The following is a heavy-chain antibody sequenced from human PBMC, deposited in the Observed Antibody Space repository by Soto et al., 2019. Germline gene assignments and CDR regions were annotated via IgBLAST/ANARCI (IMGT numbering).Heavy chain of an antibody. V-gene: IGHV3-73*01. CDR2: IRSKANSYAT. CDR1: GFTFSGSA. CDR3: TRLGLVYFDSLPPQGVEV. Sequence: GGSLRLSCAASGFTFSGSAMHWVRQASGKGLEWVGRIRSKANSYATAYAASVKGRFTISRDDSKNTAYLQMNSLKTEDTAVYSCTRLGLVYFDSLPPQGVEVWDQGKTVTSS. D-gene: IGHD3-9*01. J-gene: IGHJ6*02.